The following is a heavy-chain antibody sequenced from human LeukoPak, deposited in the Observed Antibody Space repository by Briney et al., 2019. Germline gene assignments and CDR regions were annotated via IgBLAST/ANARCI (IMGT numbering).Heavy chain of an antibody. D-gene: IGHD4-23*01. CDR1: GFTFSSYE. J-gene: IGHJ4*02. Sequence: PGGSLRLSCAASGFTFSSYEMHWVRQPPGKGLEWVSYISSSDSTIYYADPVKGRFTISRDNAKNSLYLQMNSLRAEDTAVYYCARDYGGSSPFDYWGQGTLVTVSS. CDR3: ARDYGGSSPFDY. V-gene: IGHV3-48*03. CDR2: ISSSDSTI.